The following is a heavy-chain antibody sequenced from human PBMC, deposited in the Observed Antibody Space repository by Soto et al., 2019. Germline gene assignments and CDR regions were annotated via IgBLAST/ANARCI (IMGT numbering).Heavy chain of an antibody. Sequence: SETLSLTCTVSGGSISSYYWSWIRQPPGKGLEWIGYIYYSGSTNYNPSLKSRVTISVDTSKNQFSLKLSSVTAADTAVYYCARHGGYCSSTGCLDWFDLWGQGTLDIVSS. CDR1: GGSISSYY. J-gene: IGHJ5*02. V-gene: IGHV4-59*08. D-gene: IGHD2-2*01. CDR3: ARHGGYCSSTGCLDWFDL. CDR2: IYYSGST.